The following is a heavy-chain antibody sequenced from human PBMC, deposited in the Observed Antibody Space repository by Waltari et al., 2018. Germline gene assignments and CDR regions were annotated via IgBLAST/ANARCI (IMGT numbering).Heavy chain of an antibody. CDR2: ISSSGSTI. D-gene: IGHD6-13*01. Sequence: EVQLVESGGGLVKPGGSLRLSCAASGFTFSNAWMSWVRQAPGKGLEWVSYISSSGSTIYYADSVKGRFTISRDNAKNSLYLQMNSLRAEDTTVYYCARGAAASSSLYYYYMDVWGKGTTVTVSS. CDR3: ARGAAASSSLYYYYMDV. J-gene: IGHJ6*03. CDR1: GFTFSNAW. V-gene: IGHV3-48*04.